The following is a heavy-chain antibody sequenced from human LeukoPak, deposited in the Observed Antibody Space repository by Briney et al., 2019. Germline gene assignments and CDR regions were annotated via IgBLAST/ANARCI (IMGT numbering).Heavy chain of an antibody. CDR3: ARDRYYYDSSVYYPLDY. Sequence: SETLSLTCTVFGGSISSYYWSWIRQPAGKGLEWIGRIHTTGSTNYNPSLKSRVTMSVDTSKNQFSLKLTSVTAADTAVYYCARDRYYYDSSVYYPLDYWGQGTLVTVSS. D-gene: IGHD3-22*01. CDR1: GGSISSYY. CDR2: IHTTGST. V-gene: IGHV4-4*07. J-gene: IGHJ4*02.